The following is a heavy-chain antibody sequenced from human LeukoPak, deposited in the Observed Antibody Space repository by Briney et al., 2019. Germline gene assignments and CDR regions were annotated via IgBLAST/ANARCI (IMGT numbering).Heavy chain of an antibody. V-gene: IGHV4-34*01. J-gene: IGHJ6*03. CDR1: GGSFSGYY. CDR3: ARTPPYYYYYYMDV. Sequence: SETLSLTCAVYGGSFSGYYWIWIRQPPGKGLEWIGEINHSGSTNYNPSLKSRVTISVDTSKNQFSLQLNSVTPEDTAVYYCARTPPYYYYYYMDVWGKGTTVTISS. CDR2: INHSGST.